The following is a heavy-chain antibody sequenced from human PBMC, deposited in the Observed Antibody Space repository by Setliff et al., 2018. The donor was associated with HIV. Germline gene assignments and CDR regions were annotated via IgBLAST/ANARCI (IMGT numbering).Heavy chain of an antibody. Sequence: GESLKISCQGSGYSFTSDWINWVRQMPGKGLEWMGRIEPSDSYTNYNPSFQGHVTISADKSISTAYLQWSSLKASDTAMYYCASHDYYDSSVYYYRFDYWCQGTLVTVSS. D-gene: IGHD3-22*01. CDR1: GYSFTSDW. J-gene: IGHJ4*02. CDR3: ASHDYYDSSVYYYRFDY. CDR2: IEPSDSYT. V-gene: IGHV5-10-1*01.